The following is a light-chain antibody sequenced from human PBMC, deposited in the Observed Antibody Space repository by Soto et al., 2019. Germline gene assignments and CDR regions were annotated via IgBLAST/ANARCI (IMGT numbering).Light chain of an antibody. V-gene: IGLV2-14*01. CDR1: SSDVGGYNY. CDR3: SSYTSSSPHVV. J-gene: IGLJ2*01. CDR2: DVS. Sequence: QSALTQPASVSGSPGQSITISCTGISSDVGGYNYVSWYQQHPGKAPKLMIYDVSNRPSGVSNRFSGSKSGNTASLTISGLQAEDEADYYCSSYTSSSPHVVFGGGTKLTVL.